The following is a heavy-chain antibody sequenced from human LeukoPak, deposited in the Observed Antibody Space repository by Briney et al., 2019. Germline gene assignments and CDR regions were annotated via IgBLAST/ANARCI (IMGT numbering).Heavy chain of an antibody. V-gene: IGHV3-64*01. CDR2: ISSNGGST. CDR3: ARGIAVAGIPLDY. D-gene: IGHD6-19*01. CDR1: GFTISSYA. Sequence: GGSLRLSCAASGFTISSYAMHWVRQAPGKGLEYVSAISSNGGSTYYANSVKGRFTISRDNSKNTLYLQMGSLRAEDMAVYYCARGIAVAGIPLDYWGQGTLVTVSS. J-gene: IGHJ4*02.